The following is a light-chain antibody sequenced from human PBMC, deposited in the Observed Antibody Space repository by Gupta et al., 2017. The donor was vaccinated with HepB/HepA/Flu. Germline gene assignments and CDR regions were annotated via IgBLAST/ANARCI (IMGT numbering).Light chain of an antibody. CDR1: QSVGSY. J-gene: IGKJ5*01. CDR3: QQRSEWPIA. V-gene: IGKV3-11*01. CDR2: DAS. Sequence: EIVLTQSPATLSLSPGERATPSCRASQSVGSYLAWYQQKPGQAPRLLINDASNRATGIPARFSGSGSGTDFTLTINSLEPEDFAIYYCQQRSEWPIAFGQGTRVEIK.